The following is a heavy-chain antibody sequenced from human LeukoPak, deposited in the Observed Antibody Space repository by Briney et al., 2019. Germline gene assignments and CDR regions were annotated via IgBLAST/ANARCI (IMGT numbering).Heavy chain of an antibody. CDR2: ISSSSSYI. D-gene: IGHD3-3*01. V-gene: IGHV3-21*01. CDR3: ARDRATRITIFGVRFDP. J-gene: IGHJ5*02. CDR1: GFTFSSYS. Sequence: GGSLRLSCAASGFTFSSYSMNWVRQAPGKGLEWVSSISSSSSYIYYADSVKGRFTISRDNAKNSLYLQMNSLRAEDTAVYYCARDRATRITIFGVRFDPWGQGTLVTVSS.